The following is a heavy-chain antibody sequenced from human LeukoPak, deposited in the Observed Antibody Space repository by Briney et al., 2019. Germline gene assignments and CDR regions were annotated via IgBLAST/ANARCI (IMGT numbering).Heavy chain of an antibody. CDR2: IDLRGSTL. J-gene: IGHJ4*02. D-gene: IGHD2-2*01. CDR1: GFTFSDYT. V-gene: IGHV3-48*04. Sequence: GGSLRLSCAASGFTFSDYTMNWVRQAPGKGLEWVSYIDLRGSTLYYADSVKGRFTISRDNAKNSLYLQMNSLRADDTAVYYCARRKVPAANDYWGQGTLVTVSS. CDR3: ARRKVPAANDY.